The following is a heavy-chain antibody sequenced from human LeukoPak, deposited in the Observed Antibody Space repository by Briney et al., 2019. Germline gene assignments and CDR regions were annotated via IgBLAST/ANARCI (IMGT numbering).Heavy chain of an antibody. Sequence: GGSLRLSCAASGFTFSTYGMHWVRQAPGKGLEWVAVIWYDGSNKYYADSVKGRFTISRDNPKNTLYLQMNSLRAEDTAVYYCARGLLAEYYYYYMDVWGKGTTVTVSS. J-gene: IGHJ6*03. CDR3: ARGLLAEYYYYYMDV. CDR1: GFTFSTYG. V-gene: IGHV3-33*01. CDR2: IWYDGSNK.